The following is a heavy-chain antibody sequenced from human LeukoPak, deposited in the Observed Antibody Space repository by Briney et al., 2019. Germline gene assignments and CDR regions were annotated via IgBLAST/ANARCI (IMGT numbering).Heavy chain of an antibody. V-gene: IGHV3-48*03. Sequence: GGSLRLSCAASGFTFNRYTMTWVRQAPGKGLEWVSYISSSGSTIYYADSVKGRFTISRDNAKSSLYLQMNSLRAEDTAVYYCARPPPVDYYDSSGNFDYWGQGTLVTVSS. D-gene: IGHD3-22*01. J-gene: IGHJ4*02. CDR2: ISSSGSTI. CDR3: ARPPPVDYYDSSGNFDY. CDR1: GFTFNRYT.